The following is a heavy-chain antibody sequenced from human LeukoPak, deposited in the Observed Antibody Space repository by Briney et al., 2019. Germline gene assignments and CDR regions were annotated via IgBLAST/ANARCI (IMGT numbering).Heavy chain of an antibody. CDR2: INPTGTGT. Sequence: ASVKVSCKASGYTFINNWMHGVRQAPGQGVEWIGLINPTGTGTLYAQKFQGRVTMTRDMSTSTDYMELSSLRSEDTAVYYCARDNSVGDIAWWFDLGGQGTVVTVSS. V-gene: IGHV1-46*01. CDR3: ARDNSVGDIAWWFDL. J-gene: IGHJ5*02. D-gene: IGHD3-10*01. CDR1: GYTFINNW.